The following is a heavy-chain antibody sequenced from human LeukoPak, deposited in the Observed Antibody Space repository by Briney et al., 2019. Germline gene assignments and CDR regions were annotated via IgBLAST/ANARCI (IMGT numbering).Heavy chain of an antibody. D-gene: IGHD6-6*01. CDR3: ARDLRRSIRAFDI. CDR1: GYTFTGYY. J-gene: IGHJ3*02. V-gene: IGHV1-2*02. Sequence: ASVKVSCKASGYTFTGYYMHWVRQAPGQGLEWMGWINPNSGGTNYAQKFQGRVTMTRDTSISTAYMELSRLRSDDTAVYHCARDLRRSIRAFDIWGQGTMVTVSS. CDR2: INPNSGGT.